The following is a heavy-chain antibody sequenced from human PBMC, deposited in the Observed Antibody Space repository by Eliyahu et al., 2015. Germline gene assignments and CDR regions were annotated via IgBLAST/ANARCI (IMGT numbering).Heavy chain of an antibody. CDR3: ASLNCSSTSCHRKGYYYYGMDV. CDR2: IIPIXGTA. D-gene: IGHD2-2*02. J-gene: IGHJ6*02. V-gene: IGHV1-69*01. Sequence: QVQLVQSXAEVKKPGSSVKVSXKASGGTFSSYAISWVRQAPGQGLEWMGGIIPIXGTANYAQKFQGRVTITADESTSTAYMELSSLRSEDTAVYYCASLNCSSTSCHRKGYYYYGMDVWGQGTTVTVSS. CDR1: GGTFSSYA.